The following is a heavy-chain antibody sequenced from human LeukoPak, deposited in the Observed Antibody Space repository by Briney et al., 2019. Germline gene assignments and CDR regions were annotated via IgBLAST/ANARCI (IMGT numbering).Heavy chain of an antibody. CDR2: ISSSGGNT. CDR1: GFTFNTYA. D-gene: IGHD2-15*01. J-gene: IGHJ4*02. V-gene: IGHV3-64*01. CDR3: ARASGRGLYYFDY. Sequence: GGSLRLSCAASGFTFNTYAMHWVRQAPGKGLEFVSSISSSGGNTYYANSVKGRFTISKDDSKNTLYLQMGSLRPEDMAVYYCARASGRGLYYFDYWGQGTLVTVSS.